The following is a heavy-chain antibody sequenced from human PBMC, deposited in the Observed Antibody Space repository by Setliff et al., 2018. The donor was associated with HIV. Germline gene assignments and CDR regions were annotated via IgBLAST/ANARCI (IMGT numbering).Heavy chain of an antibody. CDR1: GGSISSSHYC. CDR3: ARPVVEHRYYYYMDV. D-gene: IGHD1-1*01. Sequence: SETLSLTCKVSGGSISSSHYCWGWIRQPPGTGLEWIGNIYYRGSTYYNPSLKSRVTISVDTSKTQFSLKLSPVTAADTAVYYCARPVVEHRYYYYMDVWGKGTTVTVSS. V-gene: IGHV4-39*01. J-gene: IGHJ6*03. CDR2: IYYRGST.